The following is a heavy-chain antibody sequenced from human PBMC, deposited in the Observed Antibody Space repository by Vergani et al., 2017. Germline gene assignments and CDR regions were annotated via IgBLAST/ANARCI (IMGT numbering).Heavy chain of an antibody. Sequence: QVQLVESGGGLGKPGGSLRLSCAASGFTFSDYYMTWIRQAPGKGLEWISYISGSGHTKYYADSVKGRFAISRDNAKNSLYLQMNNLRVEDTAVYYCARDLLPGTLLLLAYWGQGTLISVSS. CDR2: ISGSGHTK. V-gene: IGHV3-11*04. CDR1: GFTFSDYY. J-gene: IGHJ4*02. D-gene: IGHD6-13*01. CDR3: ARDLLPGTLLLLAY.